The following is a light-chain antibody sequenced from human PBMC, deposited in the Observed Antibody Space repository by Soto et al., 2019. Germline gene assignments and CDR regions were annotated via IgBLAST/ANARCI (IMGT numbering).Light chain of an antibody. Sequence: EILLTQSPGTLSLSPGERATLSCRANQSVDSNFLAWNQQKPGQAPRLLIYGASTRATGIPARFSGSGSGTDFTLTISSLQPEDFATYYCQQRNSYPITFGQGTRLEIK. J-gene: IGKJ5*01. CDR2: GAS. CDR3: QQRNSYPIT. V-gene: IGKV3D-20*02. CDR1: QSVDSNF.